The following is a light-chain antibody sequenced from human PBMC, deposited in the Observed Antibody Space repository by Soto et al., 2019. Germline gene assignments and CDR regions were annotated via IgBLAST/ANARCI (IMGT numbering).Light chain of an antibody. V-gene: IGKV3-15*01. J-gene: IGKJ1*01. CDR2: GAS. CDR1: QYIRDS. Sequence: ETVMTQSPATLSVSPGERATFSCRASQYIRDSLSWYQQRPGQAPRLLIYGASTRATGIPARFSVSGSGTEVTLTIFSLQSEDFAFYYCQQYDYWPRTFGQGTKVEI. CDR3: QQYDYWPRT.